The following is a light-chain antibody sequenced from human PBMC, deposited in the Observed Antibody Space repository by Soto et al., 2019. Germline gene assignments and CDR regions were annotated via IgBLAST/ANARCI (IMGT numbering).Light chain of an antibody. CDR2: SAS. CDR1: QDISVY. CDR3: QKSNTAPLT. V-gene: IGKV1-27*01. J-gene: IGKJ5*01. Sequence: IQMTQSPSSLSASVGDRVTITCRASQDISVYLAWYQQKPGKVPKLLIYSASTLQSGVPSRFSGSGSGTDFTLTIISLQPEDVATYCCQKSNTAPLTFGQGIRLEIK.